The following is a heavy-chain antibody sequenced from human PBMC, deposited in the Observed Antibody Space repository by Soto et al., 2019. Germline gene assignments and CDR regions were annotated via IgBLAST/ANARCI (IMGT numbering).Heavy chain of an antibody. J-gene: IGHJ1*01. Sequence: QVQLQESGPGLVKPSETLSLTCTVSGGSVSSCSYYWSWIRQPPGKGLEWIGYTYHSGSTNYNLSLRSRVTISVDTSKIQFSLRLRSVTAADTAVYYCAKHGYYECFHYWGQGTLVTVSS. CDR2: TYHSGST. CDR1: GGSVSSCSYY. CDR3: AKHGYYECFHY. V-gene: IGHV4-61*01. D-gene: IGHD3-22*01.